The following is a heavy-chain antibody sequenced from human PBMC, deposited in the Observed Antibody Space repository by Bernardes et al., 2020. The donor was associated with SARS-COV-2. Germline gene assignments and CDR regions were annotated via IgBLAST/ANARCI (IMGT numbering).Heavy chain of an antibody. CDR1: GGSISSYY. Sequence: SEALSLTCTVSGGSISSYYWSWIRQPPGKGLEWIGYIYYSGSTNYNPSLKSRVTISVDTSKNQFSLKLSSVTAADTAVYYCARGSHPRYGGYEYYFDYWGQGTLVTVSS. V-gene: IGHV4-59*01. CDR2: IYYSGST. J-gene: IGHJ4*02. CDR3: ARGSHPRYGGYEYYFDY. D-gene: IGHD5-12*01.